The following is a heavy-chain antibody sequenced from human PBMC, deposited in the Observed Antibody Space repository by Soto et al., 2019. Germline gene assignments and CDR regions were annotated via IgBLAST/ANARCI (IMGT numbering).Heavy chain of an antibody. Sequence: PGGSLRLSCAASGFTFDNYEMNWVRQAPGKGLEWLSYISSVGSTIYYADSVKGRFTISRDNAKNSLYLQMNSLRAEDTAVYYCARILWFGPDYWGQRTLVTVSS. CDR3: ARILWFGPDY. CDR2: ISSVGSTI. D-gene: IGHD3-10*01. V-gene: IGHV3-48*03. J-gene: IGHJ4*02. CDR1: GFTFDNYE.